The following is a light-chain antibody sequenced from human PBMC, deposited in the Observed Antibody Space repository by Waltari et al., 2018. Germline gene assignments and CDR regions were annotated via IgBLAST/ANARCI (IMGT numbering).Light chain of an antibody. CDR1: QSLSRN. V-gene: IGKV3-15*01. J-gene: IGKJ4*01. CDR3: QQYSDWPPLT. CDR2: AAS. Sequence: DILMTQSPGTLSVSPGQTPTPSCRASQSLSRNLAWYQLKHGQAPRLLIYAASTRATGIPARFSGSGSGTEFTLTISSLQSEDFAVYYCQQYSDWPPLTFGGGTKVEIK.